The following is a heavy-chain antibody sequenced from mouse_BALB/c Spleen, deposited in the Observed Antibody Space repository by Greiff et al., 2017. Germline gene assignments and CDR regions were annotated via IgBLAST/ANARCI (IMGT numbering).Heavy chain of an antibody. CDR2: ISSGGSYT. V-gene: IGHV5-6-4*01. D-gene: IGHD1-1*01. J-gene: IGHJ1*01. Sequence: EVKLMESGGGLVKPGGSLKLSCAASGFPFSSYTMSWVRQTPEKRLEWVATISSGGSYTYYPDSVKGRFTISRDNAKNTLYLQMSSLKSEDTAMYYCTREVITTVVEDWYFDGWGAGTTVTVSS. CDR1: GFPFSSYT. CDR3: TREVITTVVEDWYFDG.